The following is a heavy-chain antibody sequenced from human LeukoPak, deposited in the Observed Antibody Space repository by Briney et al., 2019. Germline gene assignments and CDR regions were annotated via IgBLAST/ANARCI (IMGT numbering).Heavy chain of an antibody. J-gene: IGHJ4*02. CDR3: ARAAIVVVPAAPFDY. V-gene: IGHV3-30*04. D-gene: IGHD2-2*01. Sequence: GGSLRLSCAASGFTFSSYAMHWVRQAQGKGLEWVAVISYDGSNKYNADSVKGRFTISRDNSKNTLYLQMNSLRAEDTAVYYCARAAIVVVPAAPFDYWGQGTLVTVSS. CDR1: GFTFSSYA. CDR2: ISYDGSNK.